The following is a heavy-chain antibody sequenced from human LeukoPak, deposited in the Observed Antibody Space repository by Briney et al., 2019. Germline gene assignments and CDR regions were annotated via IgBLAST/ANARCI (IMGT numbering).Heavy chain of an antibody. V-gene: IGHV3-33*08. CDR3: ARDRWYDGSGYIAAFDY. Sequence: LPGGSLRLSCAASGFTVSSNYMSWVRQAPGKGLEWVAVIWYDGSNQDYADSVKGRFTISRDNSKNTLYLQVSSLGAEDTAVYYCARDRWYDGSGYIAAFDYWGQGTLVTVS. CDR2: IWYDGSNQ. CDR1: GFTVSSNY. J-gene: IGHJ4*02. D-gene: IGHD3-22*01.